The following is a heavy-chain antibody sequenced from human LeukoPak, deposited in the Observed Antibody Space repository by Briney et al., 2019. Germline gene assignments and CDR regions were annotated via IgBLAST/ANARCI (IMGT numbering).Heavy chain of an antibody. Sequence: SVKVSCKASGWTFSSYAISWVRQAPGPGLEWMGGIVPIFGTANYAQKVQGRVTITADKSTSTAYMELSSLRSEDTAVYYCASEDCSGGSCYSGATDYWGQGTLVTVSS. J-gene: IGHJ4*02. D-gene: IGHD2-15*01. CDR3: ASEDCSGGSCYSGATDY. CDR1: GWTFSSYA. CDR2: IVPIFGTA. V-gene: IGHV1-69*06.